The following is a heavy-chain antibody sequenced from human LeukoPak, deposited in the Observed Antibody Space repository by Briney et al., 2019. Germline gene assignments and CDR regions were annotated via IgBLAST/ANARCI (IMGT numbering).Heavy chain of an antibody. J-gene: IGHJ4*02. V-gene: IGHV1-2*06. CDR2: INPNSGDT. Sequence: ASVKVSCTASGYTFTGYYMHWVRQAPGQGLEWMGRINPNSGDTNYAQKFQGRVTMTRDTSISTAYVELSRLRSDDTAVYYCARDYCSSTSCPFDYWGQGTLVTVSS. CDR3: ARDYCSSTSCPFDY. D-gene: IGHD2-2*01. CDR1: GYTFTGYY.